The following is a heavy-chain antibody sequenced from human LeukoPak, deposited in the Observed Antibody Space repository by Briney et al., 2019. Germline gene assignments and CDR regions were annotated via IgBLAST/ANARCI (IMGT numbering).Heavy chain of an antibody. CDR3: AKETVVVVAATPDAFDI. CDR1: GFTFSTYW. CDR2: IKEDGSEE. J-gene: IGHJ3*02. Sequence: GGSLRLSCTASGFTFSTYWMSWVRQTPEKGLEWVANIKEDGSEEVYVDSVKGRFTISRDNAKSSLYLQMNSLRTEDTAVYYCAKETVVVVAATPDAFDIWGQGTMVTVSS. D-gene: IGHD2-15*01. V-gene: IGHV3-7*05.